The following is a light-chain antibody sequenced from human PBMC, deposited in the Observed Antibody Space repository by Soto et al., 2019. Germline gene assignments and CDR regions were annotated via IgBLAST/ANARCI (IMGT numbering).Light chain of an antibody. J-gene: IGLJ1*01. Sequence: ALTQPPSVSGSPGQSVAISCTGTSSDVGSYNRVAWYQQPPGTAPKLMIYEVSNRPSGVPDRFSGSKSGNTASLTISGLQAEDEADYYCSSFTSSSTYVFGTGTKVTV. CDR3: SSFTSSSTYV. CDR1: SSDVGSYNR. V-gene: IGLV2-18*02. CDR2: EVS.